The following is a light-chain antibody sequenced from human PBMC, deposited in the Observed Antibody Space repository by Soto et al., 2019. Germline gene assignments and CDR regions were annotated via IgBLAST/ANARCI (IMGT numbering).Light chain of an antibody. J-gene: IGKJ4*01. CDR3: QQSYSTLIT. CDR1: QSISSY. CDR2: AAS. V-gene: IGKV1-39*01. Sequence: DIQMTQSPSSLSASVGDRVTITCRASQSISSYLNWYQQKPGKAPKLLIYAASSLQSGVPSRFSGSGSGTDFTITISSLQPEDFATYYCQQSYSTLITFGGGNKVEIK.